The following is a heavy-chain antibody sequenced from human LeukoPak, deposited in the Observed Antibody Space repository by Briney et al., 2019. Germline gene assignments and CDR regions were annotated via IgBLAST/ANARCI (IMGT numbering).Heavy chain of an antibody. J-gene: IGHJ4*02. V-gene: IGHV3-21*01. Sequence: PGGSLRLSCAASGFTFSSYWMSWVRQAPGKGLEWVSFISSSSSYISYADSVKGRFTISRDNAKNSLYLQMNSLRAEDTAVYYCAKGSIAAPGYWGQGTLVTVSS. CDR3: AKGSIAAPGY. D-gene: IGHD6-6*01. CDR1: GFTFSSYW. CDR2: ISSSSSYI.